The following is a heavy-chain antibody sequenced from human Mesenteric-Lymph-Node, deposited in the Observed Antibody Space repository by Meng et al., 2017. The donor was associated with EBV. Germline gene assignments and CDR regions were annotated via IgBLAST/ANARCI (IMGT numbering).Heavy chain of an antibody. V-gene: IGHV4-30-2*01. CDR1: GGSVSSGGHS. J-gene: IGHJ5*02. Sequence: QEYGAGLVKPSPTPSLTCAVSGGSVSSGGHSWSWIRQPPGKGLEWIGYIYHTGGTNYHPSLKSRVTISIDTSKNQFSLKLSSVTAADTAVYFCARGFGDNNNWFGPWGQGTLVTVSS. CDR3: ARGFGDNNNWFGP. D-gene: IGHD4-17*01. CDR2: IYHTGGT.